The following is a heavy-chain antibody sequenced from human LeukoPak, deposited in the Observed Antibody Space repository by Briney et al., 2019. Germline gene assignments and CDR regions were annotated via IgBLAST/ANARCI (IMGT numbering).Heavy chain of an antibody. CDR1: GFTFSSYG. CDR3: AKAPYYDTPAFDI. V-gene: IGHV3-30*18. D-gene: IGHD3-22*01. CDR2: ISYDGSNK. Sequence: PGGSLRLSCAASGFTFSSYGMHWVRQAPGKGLEWVAVISYDGSNKYYADSVKGRFTISRDNSKNTLYLQMNSLRADDTAVYYCAKAPYYDTPAFDIWGQGTMVTVSS. J-gene: IGHJ3*02.